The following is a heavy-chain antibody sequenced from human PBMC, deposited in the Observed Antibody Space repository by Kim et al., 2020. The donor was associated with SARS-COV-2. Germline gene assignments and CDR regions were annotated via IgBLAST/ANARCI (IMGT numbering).Heavy chain of an antibody. V-gene: IGHV4-39*01. D-gene: IGHD3-10*01. Sequence: STSYNPSLKSRVTISVDTSKNQFSLKLSSVTAADTAVYDCARHSRDYFDYWGQGTLVTVSS. CDR3: ARHSRDYFDY. CDR2: ST. J-gene: IGHJ4*02.